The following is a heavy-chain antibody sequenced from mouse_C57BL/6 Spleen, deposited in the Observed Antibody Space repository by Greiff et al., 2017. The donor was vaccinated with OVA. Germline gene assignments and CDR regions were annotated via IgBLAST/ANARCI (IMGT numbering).Heavy chain of an antibody. CDR3: ASYSNSFAWFAY. J-gene: IGHJ3*01. V-gene: IGHV1-7*01. CDR2: INPSSGYT. Sequence: QVQLQQSGAELAKPGASVKLSCKASGYTFTSYWMHWVKQRPGQGLEWIGYINPSSGYTKYNQKFKDKATLTADKSSSTASMQLSSLTYEDSAVYYCASYSNSFAWFAYWGQGTLVTVSA. CDR1: GYTFTSYW. D-gene: IGHD2-5*01.